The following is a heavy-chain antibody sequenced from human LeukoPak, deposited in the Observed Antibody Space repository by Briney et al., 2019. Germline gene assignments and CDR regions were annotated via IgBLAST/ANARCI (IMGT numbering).Heavy chain of an antibody. Sequence: ASVKVSCKASGYTFTSYDINWVRQATGQGLEWMGWMNPNSGNTGYAQKFQGRVTMTRNTSISTAYMELSSLRSEDTAVYYCARVNLWFGTYIQRDYYYYMDVWGKGTTVTISS. CDR3: ARVNLWFGTYIQRDYYYYMDV. V-gene: IGHV1-8*01. CDR2: MNPNSGNT. J-gene: IGHJ6*03. D-gene: IGHD3-10*01. CDR1: GYTFTSYD.